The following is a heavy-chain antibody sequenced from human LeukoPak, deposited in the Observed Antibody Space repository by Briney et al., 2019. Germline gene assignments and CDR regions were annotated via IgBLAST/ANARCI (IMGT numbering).Heavy chain of an antibody. Sequence: GGSLRLSCAASGFTFSSYAMSWVRQAPGKGLEWVSAIGGSGGSTYYADSVKGRFTISRDNSKNTLYLQMNSLRAEDTAVYYCAKDSGSGYYFHYFDYWGQGTLVTVSS. V-gene: IGHV3-23*01. CDR1: GFTFSSYA. CDR3: AKDSGSGYYFHYFDY. CDR2: IGGSGGST. J-gene: IGHJ4*02. D-gene: IGHD3-22*01.